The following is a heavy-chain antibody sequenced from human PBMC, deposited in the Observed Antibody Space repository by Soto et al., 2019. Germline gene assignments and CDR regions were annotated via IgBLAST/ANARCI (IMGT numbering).Heavy chain of an antibody. CDR2: TRNKANSYTT. CDR1: GFTFSDHY. V-gene: IGHV3-72*01. Sequence: PGGSLRLSCAASGFTFSDHYMDWVRQAPGKGLEWVGRTRNKANSYTTEYAASVKGRFTISRDDSKNSLYLQMNSLKTEDTAVYYCARVGIAARRGGFDYWGQGTLVTVSS. J-gene: IGHJ4*02. D-gene: IGHD6-6*01. CDR3: ARVGIAARRGGFDY.